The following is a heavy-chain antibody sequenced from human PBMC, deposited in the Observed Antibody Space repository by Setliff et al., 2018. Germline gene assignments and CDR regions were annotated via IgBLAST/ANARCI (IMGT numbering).Heavy chain of an antibody. Sequence: PSETLSLTCTVSGGSISTKNYYWGWIRQPPGKGLEWIGNIYYSGGTYYSPSLKSRVTISVDTSENQFSLKLNSVTAADTAVYYCAGGGGWIQLFDYWGLGTQVTVS. V-gene: IGHV4-39*01. CDR2: IYYSGGT. D-gene: IGHD5-18*01. CDR3: AGGGGWIQLFDY. CDR1: GGSISTKNYY. J-gene: IGHJ4*02.